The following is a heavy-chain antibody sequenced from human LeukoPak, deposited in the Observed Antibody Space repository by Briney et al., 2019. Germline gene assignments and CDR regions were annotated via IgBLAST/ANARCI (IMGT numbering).Heavy chain of an antibody. V-gene: IGHV5-10-1*01. CDR2: IDPSDLYT. J-gene: IGHJ3*02. CDR1: GYSFSTYR. Sequence: HGESLKISCKGSGYSFSTYRISWVRQMPGKGLEWMGKIDPSDLYTDYSPSFQGHVTISADTSINTAFLEWSSLKTPDTAIYYCASSIAAAGIGQNTFDIWGQGTVVAVSS. CDR3: ASSIAAAGIGQNTFDI. D-gene: IGHD6-13*01.